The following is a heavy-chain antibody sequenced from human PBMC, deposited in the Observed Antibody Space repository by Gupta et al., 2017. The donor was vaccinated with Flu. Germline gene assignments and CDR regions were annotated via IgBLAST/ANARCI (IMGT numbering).Heavy chain of an antibody. Sequence: QVQLVESGGGVVQAGGSLRLSCEDSEFTFSNYGMQWVRQAPGKGLEWVAAISFDGSQTYYGDSVEGRFTVSRDNPTNTSFLEMNSLRNEDTAVYYCAKVAGEDTSWGQGTLVTVSS. CDR1: EFTFSNYG. CDR3: AKVAGEDTS. V-gene: IGHV3-30*18. J-gene: IGHJ4*02. CDR2: ISFDGSQT. D-gene: IGHD3-16*01.